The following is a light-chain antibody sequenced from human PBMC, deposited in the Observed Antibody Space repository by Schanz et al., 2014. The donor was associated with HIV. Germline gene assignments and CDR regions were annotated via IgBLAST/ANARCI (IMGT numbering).Light chain of an antibody. Sequence: QSVLTQPPSVSGAPGQRVTISCTGSGSIHWFQQLPGTAPKLLIYGSTNRPSGIPERFSGSSSGTTVTLTISGVQAEDEADYYCQSADSSGTWVFGGGTKLTVL. J-gene: IGLJ3*02. CDR1: GS. CDR3: QSADSSGTWV. V-gene: IGLV1-40*01. CDR2: GST.